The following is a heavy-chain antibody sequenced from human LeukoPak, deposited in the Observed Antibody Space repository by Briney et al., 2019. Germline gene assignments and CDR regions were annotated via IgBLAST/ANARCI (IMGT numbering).Heavy chain of an antibody. CDR3: ARASYGSGSYYSRNWFDS. J-gene: IGHJ5*01. V-gene: IGHV4-34*01. D-gene: IGHD3-10*01. CDR1: GGSFSGYY. Sequence: SETLSLTCAVYGGSFSGYYWSWIRQPPGKGLEWIGEINHSGSTNYNPSLKSRVTISVDTSKNQFSLKLSSVTAADTAVYYCARASYGSGSYYSRNWFDSWGQGTLVTVSS. CDR2: INHSGST.